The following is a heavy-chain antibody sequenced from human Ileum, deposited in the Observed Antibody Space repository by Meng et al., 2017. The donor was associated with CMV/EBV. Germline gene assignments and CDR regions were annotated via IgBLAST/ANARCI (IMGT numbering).Heavy chain of an antibody. CDR3: ARGLAGGPFDY. V-gene: IGHV4-34*01. CDR1: GGGFSGYY. J-gene: IGHJ4*02. Sequence: VQRPQVGAGLLKTSVTLSLLCAVYGGGFSGYYWSWVRQPPGKGLEWIGEINQSGSTNYNPYLKRRVTISVYTSKNQFFLKLSSVTAADTAVYYCARGLAGGPFDYWGQGTLVTVSS. CDR2: INQSGST. D-gene: IGHD3-3*02.